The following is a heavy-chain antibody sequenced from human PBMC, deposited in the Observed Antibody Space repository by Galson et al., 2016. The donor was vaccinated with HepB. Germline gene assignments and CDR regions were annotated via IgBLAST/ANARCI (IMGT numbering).Heavy chain of an antibody. J-gene: IGHJ6*02. CDR2: FNVGDGNT. CDR1: GYTFTSRS. CDR3: ARGGGGMDV. D-gene: IGHD2-15*01. V-gene: IGHV1-3*01. Sequence: SVKVSCKASGYTFTSRSMHWVRQAPGQGLEWMGWFNVGDGNTKYSQKFQGRVTITRDTSASTAYMDLSSLTSEDTAVYYCARGGGGMDVWGQGTTVTVSS.